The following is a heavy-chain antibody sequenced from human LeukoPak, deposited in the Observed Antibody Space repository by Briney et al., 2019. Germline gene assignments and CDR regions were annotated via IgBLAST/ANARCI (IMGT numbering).Heavy chain of an antibody. CDR1: GGSFSGYY. J-gene: IGHJ4*02. Sequence: SETLSLTCAVYGGSFSGYYWSWIRQTPGKGLEWIGEINHSGSTNYNPSLKSRVTISVDTSKNQFSLKLSSVTAADTAVYYCARTVIMITFGGVIAPTFYFDYWGQGTLVTVSS. D-gene: IGHD3-16*02. CDR2: INHSGST. CDR3: ARTVIMITFGGVIAPTFYFDY. V-gene: IGHV4-34*01.